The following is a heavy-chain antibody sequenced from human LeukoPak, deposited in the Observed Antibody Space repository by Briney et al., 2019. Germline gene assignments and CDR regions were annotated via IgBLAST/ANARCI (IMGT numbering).Heavy chain of an antibody. CDR1: VFTFSSYS. CDR3: ASSVDYGAPLDY. J-gene: IGHJ4*02. CDR2: ISYDGSNK. Sequence: GGSLRLSCAASVFTFSSYSMHWVRQAPCKGLEWVAVISYDGSNKYYADSVEGRFTISRDNSKNTLYLQMNSLRAEDTAVYYCASSVDYGAPLDYWGQGTLVTVSS. D-gene: IGHD4-17*01. V-gene: IGHV3-30-3*01.